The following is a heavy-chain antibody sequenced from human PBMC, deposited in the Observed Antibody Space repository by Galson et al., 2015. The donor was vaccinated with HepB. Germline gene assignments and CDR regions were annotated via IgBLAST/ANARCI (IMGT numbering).Heavy chain of an antibody. CDR1: GYTFTGYY. CDR3: ARTIVVVTAMDFDY. Sequence: SVKVSCKASGYTFTGYYMHWVRQAPGQGLEWMGWINPNSGGTNYAQKFRGRVTMTRDTSISTAYMELSRLRSDDTAVYYCARTIVVVTAMDFDYWGQGTLVTVSS. V-gene: IGHV1-2*02. D-gene: IGHD2-21*02. CDR2: INPNSGGT. J-gene: IGHJ4*02.